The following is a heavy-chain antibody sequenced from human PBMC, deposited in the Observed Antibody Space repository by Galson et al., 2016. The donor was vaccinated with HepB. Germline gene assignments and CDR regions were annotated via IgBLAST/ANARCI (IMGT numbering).Heavy chain of an antibody. D-gene: IGHD7-27*01. CDR2: ISYDGTNE. CDR1: GFTFSIYG. CDR3: AKKGPWGSFDY. V-gene: IGHV3-30*18. J-gene: IGHJ4*02. Sequence: SLRLSCAASGFTFSIYGMHWVRQAPGKGLEWVAVISYDGTNEGFADSVKGRFTISRDNSKNTLYLQMNSLKTEDTAVYYCAKKGPWGSFDYWGQGTLVTVSS.